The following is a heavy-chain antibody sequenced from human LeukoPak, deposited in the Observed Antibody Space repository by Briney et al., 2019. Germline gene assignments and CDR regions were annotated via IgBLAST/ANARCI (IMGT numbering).Heavy chain of an antibody. V-gene: IGHV3-23*01. J-gene: IGHJ4*02. CDR2: ISGSGGST. CDR1: GFTFSSYA. CDR3: AKSKIKYYFDY. Sequence: GGSLRLSCAASGFTFSSYAMSWVRQASGKGLEWVSAISGSGGSTYFADSVKGRFTISRDNSKNTLYLQMNSLRAEDTAVYYCAKSKIKYYFDYWGQGTLVTVSS.